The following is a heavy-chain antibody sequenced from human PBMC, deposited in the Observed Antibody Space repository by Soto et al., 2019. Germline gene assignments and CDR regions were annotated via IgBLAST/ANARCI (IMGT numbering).Heavy chain of an antibody. Sequence: ASVKVSCKASGYTFTSYYMHWVRQAPGQGLEWMGIITPSGGSTSYAQKFQGRVTMTRDTSTSTVYMELSSLRSEDTAVYYCARDDILTGHRLGDNAFDIWGQGTMVTVSS. CDR1: GYTFTSYY. D-gene: IGHD3-9*01. CDR3: ARDDILTGHRLGDNAFDI. V-gene: IGHV1-46*01. J-gene: IGHJ3*02. CDR2: ITPSGGST.